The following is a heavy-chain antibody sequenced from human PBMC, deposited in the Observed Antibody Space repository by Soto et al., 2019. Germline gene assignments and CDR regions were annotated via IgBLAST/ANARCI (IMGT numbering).Heavy chain of an antibody. CDR1: GGSFNNYV. J-gene: IGHJ3*02. CDR2: IIPNYEAA. CDR3: ARYWNAGTLYGAFDI. V-gene: IGHV1-69*06. Sequence: QVQLVQSGAEVRKPGSSVKVSCEASGGSFNNYVISWLRQAPGQALEWMGGIIPNYEAANYAQKFRGRLTITADKATNTAYMELNSLRPEDTATYYCARYWNAGTLYGAFDIWGQGTTVIVS. D-gene: IGHD4-17*01.